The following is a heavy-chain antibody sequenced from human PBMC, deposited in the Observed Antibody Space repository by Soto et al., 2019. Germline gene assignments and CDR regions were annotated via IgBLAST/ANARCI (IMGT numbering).Heavy chain of an antibody. CDR1: GFTFSSYA. CDR3: ASCLALADLYYYGMDV. CDR2: IIPIFGTA. Sequence: GASVKVSCKASGFTFSSYAISWVRQAPGQGLEWMGGIIPIFGTANYAQKFQGRVTITADESTSTAYMELSSLRSEDTAVYYCASCLALADLYYYGMDVWGQGTTVTVSS. D-gene: IGHD6-13*01. V-gene: IGHV1-69*13. J-gene: IGHJ6*02.